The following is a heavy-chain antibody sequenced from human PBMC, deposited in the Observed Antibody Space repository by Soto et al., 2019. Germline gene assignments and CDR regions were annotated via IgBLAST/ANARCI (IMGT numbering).Heavy chain of an antibody. D-gene: IGHD1-1*01. V-gene: IGHV4-30-4*01. J-gene: IGHJ6*02. CDR3: ARDENGYYYYYGMDV. Sequence: PSETLSLTCTVSGGSISSGDYYWSWIRQPPGKGLEWIGYIYYSGSTYYNPSLKSRVTISVDTSKNQFSLKLSSVTAADTAVYYCARDENGYYYYYGMDVWGQGTTVTAP. CDR1: GGSISSGDYY. CDR2: IYYSGST.